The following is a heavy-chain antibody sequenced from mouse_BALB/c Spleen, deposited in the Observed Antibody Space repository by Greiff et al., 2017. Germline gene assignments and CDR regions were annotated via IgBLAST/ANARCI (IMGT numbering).Heavy chain of an antibody. J-gene: IGHJ3*01. V-gene: IGHV14-3*02. Sequence: VQLQQSGAELVKPGASVKLSCTASGFNIKDTYMHWVKQRPEQGLEWIGRIDPANGNTKYDPKFQGKATITADTSSNTAYLQLSSLTSEGTAVYYCAPLGPGAYWGQGTLVTVSA. CDR2: IDPANGNT. D-gene: IGHD4-1*01. CDR1: GFNIKDTY. CDR3: APLGPGAY.